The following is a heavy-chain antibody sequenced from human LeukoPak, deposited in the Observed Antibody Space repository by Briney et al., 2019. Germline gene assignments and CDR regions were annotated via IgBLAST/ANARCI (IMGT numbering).Heavy chain of an antibody. CDR1: GFSFSSYA. CDR3: AKRDSDYDSRGDAFDI. CDR2: ISGSASST. V-gene: IGHV3-23*01. J-gene: IGHJ3*02. Sequence: PGGSLRLSCAASGFSFSSYAMSWVRQAPGKGLEWVSGISGSASSTYYADSVKGRFTISRDNSKNTLYLQMNSLRAEDTAVYYCAKRDSDYDSRGDAFDIWGQGTMVTVSS. D-gene: IGHD3-22*01.